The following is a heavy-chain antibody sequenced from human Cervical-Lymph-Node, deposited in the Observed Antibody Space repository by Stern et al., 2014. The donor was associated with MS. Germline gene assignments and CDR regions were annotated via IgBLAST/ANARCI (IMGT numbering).Heavy chain of an antibody. D-gene: IGHD1-26*01. Sequence: VQLVESGGGLVQPGGSLRLSCAASGFSFSSNAMHWVRQAPGKGLEFVSAISSNGSRTYYANSVKVRFTISRDTSKNTLSLQMGSLRVEDMAVYYCARGGVGAITWGQGTLVTVSS. CDR3: ARGGVGAIT. CDR1: GFSFSSNA. CDR2: ISSNGSRT. J-gene: IGHJ4*02. V-gene: IGHV3-64*01.